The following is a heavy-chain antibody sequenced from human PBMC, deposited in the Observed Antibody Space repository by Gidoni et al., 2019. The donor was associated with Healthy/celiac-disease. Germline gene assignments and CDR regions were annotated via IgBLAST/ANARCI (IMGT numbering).Heavy chain of an antibody. CDR1: GGSISRYY. J-gene: IGHJ5*02. CDR3: ARQGEDYYDSSGFGWFDP. CDR2: IYYSGST. D-gene: IGHD3-22*01. V-gene: IGHV4-59*01. Sequence: QVQLQESGPGLVKPSETQSLTCTVPGGSISRYYWSWIRQPPGKGLEWIGYIYYSGSTNYNPSLKSRVTISVDTTKIQFSLKLSSVTAADTAVYYCARQGEDYYDSSGFGWFDPWGQGTLVTVSS.